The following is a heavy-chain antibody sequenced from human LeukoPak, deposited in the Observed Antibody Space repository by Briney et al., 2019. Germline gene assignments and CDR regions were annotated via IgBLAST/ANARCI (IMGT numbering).Heavy chain of an antibody. V-gene: IGHV4-4*07. CDR3: ARDRMVRGVNDAFDI. D-gene: IGHD3-10*01. Sequence: SETLSLTCTVSGGSISSYYWSWIRQPAGKGLEWIGRIYTSGSTNYNPSLKSRVTMSVDTSKNQFSLKLSSVTAADTAVYYCARDRMVRGVNDAFDIWGQGTMVTVSS. CDR1: GGSISSYY. CDR2: IYTSGST. J-gene: IGHJ3*02.